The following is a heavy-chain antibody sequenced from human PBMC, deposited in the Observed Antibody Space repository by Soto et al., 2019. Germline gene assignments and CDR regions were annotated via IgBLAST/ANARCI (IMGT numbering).Heavy chain of an antibody. Sequence: RGESLKISCKASGYSFSSYWIGWVRQLPGKGLEWMGIIYPSGSDTRYSPSFRGQVIISADRSISTAYLQWSSLKTSDTGTYYCARRVGSSWRYFDSWGQGTLVTVSS. V-gene: IGHV5-51*01. D-gene: IGHD6-13*01. CDR1: GYSFSSYW. CDR2: IYPSGSDT. CDR3: ARRVGSSWRYFDS. J-gene: IGHJ4*02.